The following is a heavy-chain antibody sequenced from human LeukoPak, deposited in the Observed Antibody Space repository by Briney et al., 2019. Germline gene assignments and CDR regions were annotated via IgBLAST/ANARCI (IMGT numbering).Heavy chain of an antibody. CDR2: ISSDGGAI. D-gene: IGHD2-8*01. CDR3: ARDLMVFASPFDY. V-gene: IGHV3-11*01. CDR1: GFTFSDYY. J-gene: IGHJ4*02. Sequence: GGSLRLSCAASGFTFSDYYMSWIRQAPGKGLEWVSYISSDGGAIYYADSVKGRFTISRDNAKNSLYLQMTSLRAEDTAVYYCARDLMVFASPFDYWGQGTLVTASS.